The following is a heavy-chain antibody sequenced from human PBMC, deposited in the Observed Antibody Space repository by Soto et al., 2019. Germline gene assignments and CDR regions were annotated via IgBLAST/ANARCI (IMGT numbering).Heavy chain of an antibody. CDR3: ARGPHRHMTPGDYYYYYGMDV. CDR1: GGTFSSYA. J-gene: IGHJ6*02. CDR2: IIPIFGTA. V-gene: IGHV1-69*12. Sequence: QVQLVQSGAEVKKPGSSVKVSCKASGGTFSSYAISWVRQAPGQGLEWMGGIIPIFGTANYAQKFQGRVTITADESTSTAYMERSSLRSEDTAVYYCARGPHRHMTPGDYYYYYGMDVWGQGTTVTVSS. D-gene: IGHD2-8*02.